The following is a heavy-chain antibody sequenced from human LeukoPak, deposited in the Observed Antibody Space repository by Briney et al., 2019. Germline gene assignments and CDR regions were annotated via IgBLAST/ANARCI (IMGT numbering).Heavy chain of an antibody. D-gene: IGHD3-22*01. Sequence: SETLSLTCTVSADSINSDYWSWLRQPPGKGLEWIGYIYYSGTTNYNPSLMSRVTISLDTSKKEFSLKLRSVTAADTAVYYCARDNDSSGYLGYWGQGTLVTVSS. CDR2: IYYSGTT. V-gene: IGHV4-59*01. CDR1: ADSINSDY. J-gene: IGHJ4*02. CDR3: ARDNDSSGYLGY.